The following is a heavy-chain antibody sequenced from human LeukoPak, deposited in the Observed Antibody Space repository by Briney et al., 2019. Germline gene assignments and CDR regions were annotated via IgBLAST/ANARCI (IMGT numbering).Heavy chain of an antibody. CDR1: GFTFSSYA. J-gene: IGHJ4*02. D-gene: IGHD6-13*01. Sequence: GGSLRLSCAASGFTFSSYARHWVRQAPGKGLEWVAVISYDGSNKYYADSVKGRFTISRDNSKNTLYLQKNTLRAEDTAVYYCARDTRSWYYFDYWGQGTLVTVSS. V-gene: IGHV3-30-3*01. CDR3: ARDTRSWYYFDY. CDR2: ISYDGSNK.